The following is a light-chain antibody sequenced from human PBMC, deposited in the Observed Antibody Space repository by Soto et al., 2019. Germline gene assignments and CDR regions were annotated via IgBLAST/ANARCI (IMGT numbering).Light chain of an antibody. Sequence: SYELTQPPSVSVAPGKTARITCGGNNIGSKSVHWYQQKPGQAPVLVIYYDSDRPSGIPERFSGSNAGNTATLTISRVEAGDEADYYCQFWDSSSDHYVFGTGTKVTVL. V-gene: IGLV3-21*04. CDR1: NIGSKS. CDR2: YDS. J-gene: IGLJ1*01. CDR3: QFWDSSSDHYV.